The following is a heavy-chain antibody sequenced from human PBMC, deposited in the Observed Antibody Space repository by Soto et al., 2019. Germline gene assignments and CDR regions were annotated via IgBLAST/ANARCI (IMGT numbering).Heavy chain of an antibody. Sequence: GESLKISCKGSGKRFTNFWIGWVRQVPGKGLEWMGLIYPGDSDTRHSPSFQGQVTISADKSISTAYLQWSSLKASDTAMYYCARGEPDDYAFDIWGQGTMVTVSS. J-gene: IGHJ3*02. CDR3: ARGEPDDYAFDI. V-gene: IGHV5-51*01. CDR1: GKRFTNFW. CDR2: IYPGDSDT. D-gene: IGHD3-16*01.